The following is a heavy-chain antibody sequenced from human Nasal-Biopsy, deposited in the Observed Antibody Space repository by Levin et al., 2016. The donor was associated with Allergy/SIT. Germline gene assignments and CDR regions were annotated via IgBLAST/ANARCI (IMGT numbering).Heavy chain of an antibody. Sequence: SETLSLTCTVSGDSISTSPYYWGWIRQPPGKGLEWIGSLSYSGSAYYGPSLKSRVTISADTSKNQFSLKLSSVTAADTAVYYCARRATTGMQAFDIWGQGTLVTVSS. V-gene: IGHV4-39*01. D-gene: IGHD1-1*01. J-gene: IGHJ3*02. CDR3: ARRATTGMQAFDI. CDR1: GDSISTSPYY. CDR2: LSYSGSA.